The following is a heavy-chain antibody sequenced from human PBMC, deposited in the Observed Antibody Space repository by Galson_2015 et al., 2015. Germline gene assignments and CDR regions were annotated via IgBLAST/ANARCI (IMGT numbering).Heavy chain of an antibody. CDR2: ISSSGSTI. D-gene: IGHD3-22*01. CDR1: GFTFSSYE. Sequence: LRLSCAASGFTFSSYELNWVRQAPGKGLEWVSYISSSGSTIYYADSVKGRFTISRDNAKNSLYLQMNSLRAEDTAVYYCARVFYDSSSGVDYWGQGTLVTVSS. J-gene: IGHJ4*02. CDR3: ARVFYDSSSGVDY. V-gene: IGHV3-48*03.